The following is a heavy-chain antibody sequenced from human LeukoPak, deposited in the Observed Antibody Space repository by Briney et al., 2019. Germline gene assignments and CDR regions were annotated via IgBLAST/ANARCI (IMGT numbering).Heavy chain of an antibody. CDR1: GGTFSSYT. Sequence: GASVKVSCKASGGTFSSYTISWVRQAPGQGPEWMGRIIPILDIANYAQKFQGRVTITADKSTSTAYMELSSLRSEDTAVYYCARGSYDALHLDYWGQGTLVTVSS. J-gene: IGHJ4*02. CDR2: IIPILDIA. V-gene: IGHV1-69*02. CDR3: ARGSYDALHLDY. D-gene: IGHD3-22*01.